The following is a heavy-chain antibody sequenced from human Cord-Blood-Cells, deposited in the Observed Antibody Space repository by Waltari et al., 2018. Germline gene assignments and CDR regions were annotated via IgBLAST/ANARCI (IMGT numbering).Heavy chain of an antibody. CDR1: GYTLTELS. Sequence: QVQLVQSGAEVKKPGASVKVSCKVSGYTLTELSMHWVRQAPGKGLEWMGGFDPEDGETIYAQKCQGRVTMTEDTSTDTAYMELSSLRSEDTAVYYCAGRNYDFWSGYRWFDPWGQGTLVTVSS. CDR3: AGRNYDFWSGYRWFDP. J-gene: IGHJ5*02. D-gene: IGHD3-3*01. CDR2: FDPEDGET. V-gene: IGHV1-24*01.